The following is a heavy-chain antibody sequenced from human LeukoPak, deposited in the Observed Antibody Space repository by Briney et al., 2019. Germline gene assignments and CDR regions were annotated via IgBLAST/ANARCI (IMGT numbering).Heavy chain of an antibody. Sequence: VKVSCKTSGGAFSSYDISWLRQAPGQGLEWMGGITPIFGTANYAQKFQGRVTITAVESMTTAYMELSSLRSEDTAVYYCARGWLAETTVVTPYNYWGQGTLVTVSP. CDR3: ARGWLAETTVVTPYNY. V-gene: IGHV1-69*13. CDR1: GGAFSSYD. D-gene: IGHD4-23*01. J-gene: IGHJ4*02. CDR2: ITPIFGTA.